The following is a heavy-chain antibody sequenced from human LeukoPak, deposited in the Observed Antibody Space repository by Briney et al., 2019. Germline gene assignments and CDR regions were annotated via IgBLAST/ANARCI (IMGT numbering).Heavy chain of an antibody. J-gene: IGHJ5*02. D-gene: IGHD1-26*01. V-gene: IGHV4-39*07. Sequence: PSETLSLTCTVSGGSISSSSYYWGWIRQPPGKGLEWIGSIYYSGSTYYNPSLKSRVTISVDTSKNQFSLKLSSVTAADTAVYYCARKYSGSYTNWFDPWGQGTLVTVSS. CDR2: IYYSGST. CDR1: GGSISSSSYY. CDR3: ARKYSGSYTNWFDP.